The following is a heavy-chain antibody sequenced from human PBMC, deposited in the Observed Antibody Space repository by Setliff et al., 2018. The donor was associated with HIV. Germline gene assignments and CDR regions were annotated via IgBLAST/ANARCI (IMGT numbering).Heavy chain of an antibody. D-gene: IGHD3-22*01. CDR1: GYSFSTYW. CDR2: IYPGDSDT. Sequence: ESLKISCQGSGYSFSTYWIGWVRQMPGKGLEWMGIIYPGDSDTKYSPSFQGQVTISADKSISTTYLQWSSLKASDTAMYYCASLSGYSGDAFDVWGQGTMVTVSS. J-gene: IGHJ3*01. CDR3: ASLSGYSGDAFDV. V-gene: IGHV5-51*01.